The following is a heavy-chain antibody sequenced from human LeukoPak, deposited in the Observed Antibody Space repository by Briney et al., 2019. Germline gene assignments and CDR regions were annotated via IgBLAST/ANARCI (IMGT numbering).Heavy chain of an antibody. CDR2: INHSGST. D-gene: IGHD3-16*02. V-gene: IGHV4-34*01. Sequence: PSETLSLTCAVYGGSFSGYYWSWIRQPPGKGPEWIGEINHSGSTNYNPSLESRVSISIDTSKNQFSLELSSVTAADTAVYYCARHGIFVWGNYRSFDLWGRGTLVTVSS. CDR3: ARHGIFVWGNYRSFDL. CDR1: GGSFSGYY. J-gene: IGHJ2*01.